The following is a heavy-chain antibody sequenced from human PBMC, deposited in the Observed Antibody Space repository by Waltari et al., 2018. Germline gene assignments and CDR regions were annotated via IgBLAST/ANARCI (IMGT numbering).Heavy chain of an antibody. V-gene: IGHV4-34*01. CDR1: GGSFSGSS. Sequence: QVQLQQWGAGLLTPSETMSPTSPVYGGSFSGSSWRWLRQPPGKGLEWIWEINHSGSTNYNPSLKSRVTISVDTSKNQFSLKLSSVTAADTAVYYCARGYYYGSGSYYKPEYFQHWGQGTLVTVSS. D-gene: IGHD3-10*01. CDR2: INHSGST. CDR3: ARGYYYGSGSYYKPEYFQH. J-gene: IGHJ1*01.